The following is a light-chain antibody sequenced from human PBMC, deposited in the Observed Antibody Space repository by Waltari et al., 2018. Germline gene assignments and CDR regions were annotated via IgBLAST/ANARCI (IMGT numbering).Light chain of an antibody. J-gene: IGLJ1*01. CDR2: GNS. Sequence: QSVLTQPPSVSGAPGQRVTISCTGSSSNLGAVYHVHWYQQLPGTAPKPPIYGNSNRPSGVPDRFSGSKAGTSASLAITGLQAEDEADYYCQSYDSSLSGFYVFGTGTKVTVL. CDR1: SSNLGAVYH. V-gene: IGLV1-40*01. CDR3: QSYDSSLSGFYV.